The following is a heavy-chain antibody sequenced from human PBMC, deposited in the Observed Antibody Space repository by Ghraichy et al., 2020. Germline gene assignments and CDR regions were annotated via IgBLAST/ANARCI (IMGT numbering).Heavy chain of an antibody. J-gene: IGHJ5*02. Sequence: LSLTCAASGFSVSNSYVTWVRLAPGKGLEWVSLIHNDGTTYYANSVRGRFTISRDNFKNMLYLQMNSLRAEDTARYYCARGYCSGGTCAAFDPWGQGTLVTVSS. CDR2: IHNDGTT. D-gene: IGHD2-15*01. CDR1: GFSVSNSY. CDR3: ARGYCSGGTCAAFDP. V-gene: IGHV3-53*01.